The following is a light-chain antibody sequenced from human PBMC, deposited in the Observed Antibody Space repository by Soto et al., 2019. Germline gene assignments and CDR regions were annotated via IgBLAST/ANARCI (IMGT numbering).Light chain of an antibody. CDR1: QSITSY. CDR3: QQSYRTPFT. CDR2: DAS. V-gene: IGKV1-39*01. J-gene: IGKJ3*01. Sequence: DIQMTQSPSSLSASEGDRVTITCRASQSITSYLNWYQQKPGKAPKLLIYDASSLQSGVPSRFSGSGFEPDFTLTITNLQPDDFASYYCQQSYRTPFTSGPGTKVDVK.